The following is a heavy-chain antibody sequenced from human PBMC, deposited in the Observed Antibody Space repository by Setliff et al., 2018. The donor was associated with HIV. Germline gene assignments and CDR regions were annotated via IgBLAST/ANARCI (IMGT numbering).Heavy chain of an antibody. CDR1: GYTFTTYS. J-gene: IGHJ4*01. D-gene: IGHD3-10*01. Sequence: GASVKVSCKASGYTFTTYSLHWARQAPGQSLEWMGWINVGNGDTKYSQDLQGRITITRDTSANTAYMELSRLRSDDTAVYFCARGALLAVFDFDHWGHGTLVTVSS. CDR2: INVGNGDT. CDR3: ARGALLAVFDFDH. V-gene: IGHV1-3*01.